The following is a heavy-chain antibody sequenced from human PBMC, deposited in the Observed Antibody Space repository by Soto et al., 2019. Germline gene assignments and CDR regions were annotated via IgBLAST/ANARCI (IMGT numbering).Heavy chain of an antibody. Sequence: SSETQSLSCTVDEGSMTDYYWRWIRQPPGKALEWIGYGYHSVSIHYNPSLKTRVTISVDTSENQFSLRLSSVTAADTAVYYCARAFAGFGAYWYFDLWGRGTLVTVSS. CDR2: GYHSVSI. J-gene: IGHJ2*01. CDR1: EGSMTDYY. CDR3: ARAFAGFGAYWYFDL. D-gene: IGHD3-16*01. V-gene: IGHV4-59*01.